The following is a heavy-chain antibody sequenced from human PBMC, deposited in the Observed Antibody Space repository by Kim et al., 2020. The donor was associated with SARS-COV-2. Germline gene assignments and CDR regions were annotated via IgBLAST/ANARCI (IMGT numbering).Heavy chain of an antibody. V-gene: IGHV4-61*01. CDR3: ARSRRFCSGGSCYRGSTDD. CDR2: ISYSGST. D-gene: IGHD2-15*01. CDR1: GISVNSDNSF. Sequence: SETLSLTCAVSGISVNSDNSFWTWVRQPPGKGLEWIGDISYSGSTNYNPSLKSRVTMSLDTSNDQFSLKLRSVTTADTAVYYCARSRRFCSGGSCYRGSTDDWGQGTRVTVPS. J-gene: IGHJ4*02.